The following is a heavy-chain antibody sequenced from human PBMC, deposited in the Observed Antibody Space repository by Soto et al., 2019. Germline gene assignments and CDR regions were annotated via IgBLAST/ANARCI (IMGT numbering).Heavy chain of an antibody. CDR2: IYYSGST. V-gene: IGHV4-31*03. CDR1: GGSISSGGYY. Sequence: QVQLQESGPGLVKPSQTLSLTCTVSGGSISSGGYYWSWIRQHPGKGLEWIGYIYYSGSTYYNPSLQSRVTISVDPSKNQFSLKLSSVTAADTAVDYCARLLRYFEVGWFDPWGQGTLVTVSS. J-gene: IGHJ5*02. CDR3: ARLLRYFEVGWFDP. D-gene: IGHD3-9*01.